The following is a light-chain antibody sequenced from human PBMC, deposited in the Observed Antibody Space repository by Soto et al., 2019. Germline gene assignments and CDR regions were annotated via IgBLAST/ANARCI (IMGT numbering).Light chain of an antibody. CDR3: QQYAGSPPFT. CDR1: QTLSSAY. J-gene: IGKJ3*01. CDR2: GAS. V-gene: IGKV3-20*01. Sequence: EIVLTQSPDTLSLSPGERATLSCRASQTLSSAYLAWYQQKPGQAPRLLIYGASRRATGISDRFSGSGSGTDFSLTISRLEPEDFAVYYCQQYAGSPPFTFGPGTKVDI.